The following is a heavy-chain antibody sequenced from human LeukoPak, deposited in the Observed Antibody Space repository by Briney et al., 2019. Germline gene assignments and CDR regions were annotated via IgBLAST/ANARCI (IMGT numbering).Heavy chain of an antibody. J-gene: IGHJ4*02. CDR2: INHSGST. V-gene: IGHV4-39*07. CDR3: ASSPVGAADF. D-gene: IGHD2-15*01. CDR1: GGSISSSSYY. Sequence: SETLSLTCTVSGGSISSSSYYWSWIRQPPGKGLEWIGEINHSGSTNYNPSLKSRVTISVDTSKNQFSLKLSSVTAADTAVYYCASSPVGAADFWGQGTLVTVPS.